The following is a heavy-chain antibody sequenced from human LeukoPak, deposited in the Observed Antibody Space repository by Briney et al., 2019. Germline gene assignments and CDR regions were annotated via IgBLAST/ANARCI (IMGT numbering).Heavy chain of an antibody. D-gene: IGHD4-17*01. CDR1: GYTFTSYA. CDR2: INAGNGNT. J-gene: IGHJ4*02. Sequence: GASVKVSCKASGYTFTSYAMHWVRQAPGQRPEWMGWINAGNGNTKYSQKFQGRVTITRDTSASTAYMELSSLRSEDTAVYYCARADGDYVFDYWGQGTLVTVSS. V-gene: IGHV1-3*01. CDR3: ARADGDYVFDY.